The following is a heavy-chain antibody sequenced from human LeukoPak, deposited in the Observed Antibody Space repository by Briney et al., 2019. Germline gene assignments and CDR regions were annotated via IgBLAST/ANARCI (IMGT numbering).Heavy chain of an antibody. V-gene: IGHV4-59*01. CDR1: GGSISSYY. CDR2: IYSSGST. CDR3: ARERAANYCYGMDV. Sequence: PSETLSLTCTVSGGSISSYYWSWIRQPPGKELDGIGYIYSSGSTNYNPSLKSRVTISVDTSKNQFSLKLSSVTAADTAVYYCARERAANYCYGMDVWGQGTTVTVSS. D-gene: IGHD6-13*01. J-gene: IGHJ6*02.